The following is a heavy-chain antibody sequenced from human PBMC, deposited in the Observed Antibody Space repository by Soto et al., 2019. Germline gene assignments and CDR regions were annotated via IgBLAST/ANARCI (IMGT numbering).Heavy chain of an antibody. D-gene: IGHD2-15*01. CDR2: INHSGST. CDR1: GGSFSGYY. V-gene: IGHV4-34*01. CDR3: ARASVVVAATAIDY. J-gene: IGHJ4*02. Sequence: LSLTCAVYGGSFSGYYWSWIRQPPGKGLEWIGEINHSGSTNYNPSLKSRVTISVDASKNQFSLKLSSVTAADTAVYYCARASVVVAATAIDYWGQGTLVTVYS.